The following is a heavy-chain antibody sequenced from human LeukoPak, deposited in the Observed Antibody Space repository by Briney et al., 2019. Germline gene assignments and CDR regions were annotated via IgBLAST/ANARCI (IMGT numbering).Heavy chain of an antibody. V-gene: IGHV3-9*01. CDR1: GFTFDDYA. Sequence: GGSLRLSCAASGFTFDDYAMHWVRQAPGKGLEWVSGISWNSGSIAYADSVKGRFTISRDNAKNSLYLQMNSLRADDTALYYCATSPQYYYDRSGYYYFDYWGPGTLVTVSS. CDR2: ISWNSGSI. J-gene: IGHJ4*02. CDR3: ATSPQYYYDRSGYYYFDY. D-gene: IGHD3-22*01.